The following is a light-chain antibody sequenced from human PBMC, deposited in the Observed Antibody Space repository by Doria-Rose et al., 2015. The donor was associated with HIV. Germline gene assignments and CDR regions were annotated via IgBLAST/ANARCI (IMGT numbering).Light chain of an antibody. V-gene: IGKV1-39*01. CDR2: AAS. CDR1: QTVSTY. Sequence: DIQMTQSPSSLSASIGDRVTITCRASQTVSTYLNWFQEEPGKAPKLLIYAASRLQSGVPSRFSGSGSGTDFTLTISGLQPGDFATYYCQQTYSSPPWTFGQGTKVEI. CDR3: QQTYSSPPWT. J-gene: IGKJ1*01.